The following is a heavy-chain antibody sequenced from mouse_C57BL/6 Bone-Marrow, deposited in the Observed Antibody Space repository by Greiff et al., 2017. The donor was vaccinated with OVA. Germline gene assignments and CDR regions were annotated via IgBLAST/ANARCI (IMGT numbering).Heavy chain of an antibody. Sequence: VQLQQPGAELVMPGASVKLSCKASGYTFTSYWMHWVKQRPGQGLEWIGEIDPSDSYTNYNQKFKGKSTLTVDKSSSTAYVQVSSLTSEDSAVYYCARRGRTTVVATDYALDYWGQGTSVTVSA. V-gene: IGHV1-69*01. CDR2: IDPSDSYT. D-gene: IGHD1-1*01. CDR3: ARRGRTTVVATDYALDY. J-gene: IGHJ4*01. CDR1: GYTFTSYW.